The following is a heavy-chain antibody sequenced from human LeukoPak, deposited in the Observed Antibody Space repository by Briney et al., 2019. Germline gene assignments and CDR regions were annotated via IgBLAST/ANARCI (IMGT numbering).Heavy chain of an antibody. CDR3: ARSWNSYDSSGYVDY. D-gene: IGHD3-22*01. Sequence: SETLSLTCTVSGGSISSYYWSWNRQPPGKGLEWIGYIYYSGSTNYNPSLKSRVTISVDTSTNQFSLKLSSVTAADTAVYYCARSWNSYDSSGYVDYWGQGTLVTVSS. CDR2: IYYSGST. CDR1: GGSISSYY. V-gene: IGHV4-59*01. J-gene: IGHJ4*02.